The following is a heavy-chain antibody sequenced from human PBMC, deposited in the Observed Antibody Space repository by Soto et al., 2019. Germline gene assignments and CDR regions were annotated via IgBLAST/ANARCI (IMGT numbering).Heavy chain of an antibody. D-gene: IGHD6-19*01. V-gene: IGHV3-23*01. Sequence: XGCLRLSFAASGFPFGENAMSWVRQAPGKGLEWVSGISDSGATTYYADSVRGRFTISRDNSKNTLYLQMKSLRAEDSASYYCAKEDTSSGSLDYWGQGALVTVSS. CDR1: GFPFGENA. CDR2: ISDSGATT. J-gene: IGHJ4*02. CDR3: AKEDTSSGSLDY.